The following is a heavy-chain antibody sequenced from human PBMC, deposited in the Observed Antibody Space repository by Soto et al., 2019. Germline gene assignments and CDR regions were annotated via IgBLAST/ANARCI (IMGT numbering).Heavy chain of an antibody. CDR2: IYYSGST. CDR3: ARNSGYPGDAFDI. D-gene: IGHD5-12*01. CDR1: GGSISSGGYY. V-gene: IGHV4-31*03. J-gene: IGHJ3*02. Sequence: KPSETLSLTCTVSGGSISSGGYYWSWIRQHPGKGLEWIGYIYYSGSTYYNPSLKSRVTISVDTSKNQFSLKLSSVTAADTAVYYCARNSGYPGDAFDIWGQGTMVTVSS.